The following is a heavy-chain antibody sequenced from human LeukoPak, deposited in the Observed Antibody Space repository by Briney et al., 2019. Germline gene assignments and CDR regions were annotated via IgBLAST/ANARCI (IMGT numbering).Heavy chain of an antibody. J-gene: IGHJ4*02. CDR3: AKDRATVTTFYYFDY. D-gene: IGHD4-17*01. Sequence: GGSLRLSCAASGFTFSSYGMHWVRQAPGKGLEWVAVISYDGSNKYYADSVKGRFTISRDNSKNTLYLRMNSLRAEGTAVYYCAKDRATVTTFYYFDYWGQGTLVTVSS. CDR1: GFTFSSYG. V-gene: IGHV3-30*18. CDR2: ISYDGSNK.